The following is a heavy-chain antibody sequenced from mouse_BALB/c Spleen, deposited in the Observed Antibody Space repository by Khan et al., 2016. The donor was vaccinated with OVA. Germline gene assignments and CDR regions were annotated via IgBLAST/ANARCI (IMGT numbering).Heavy chain of an antibody. CDR3: ARTYYWYDGYYAMDY. CDR2: IWGGGNT. V-gene: IGHV2-6-4*01. CDR1: GFSFSRYN. D-gene: IGHD2-14*01. Sequence: VPLTESGPGLVAPSQSLSITCPVSGFSFSRYNFHWVRPPPGQGLEWLGIIWGGGNTDYHSALKSRLSISMDNSKSQVILTVNSLQTDDTAVDDCARTYYWYDGYYAMDYWGQGTSVTVSS. J-gene: IGHJ4*01.